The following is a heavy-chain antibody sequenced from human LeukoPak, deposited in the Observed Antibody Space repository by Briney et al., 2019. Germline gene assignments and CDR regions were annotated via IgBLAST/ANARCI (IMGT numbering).Heavy chain of an antibody. CDR3: ARSKVPIHWFDP. D-gene: IGHD2-21*01. J-gene: IGHJ5*02. CDR1: GGTFSSYA. CDR2: IIPIFSTA. V-gene: IGHV1-69*05. Sequence: SVKVSCKASGGTFSSYAISWVRQAPGQGLEWMGGIIPIFSTANYAQKFQGRVTITTDESTSTAYMELSSLRSEDTAVYYCARSKVPIHWFDPWGQGTLVTVSS.